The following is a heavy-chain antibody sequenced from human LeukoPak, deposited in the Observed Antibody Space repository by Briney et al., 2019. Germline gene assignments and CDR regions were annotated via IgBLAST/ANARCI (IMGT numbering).Heavy chain of an antibody. V-gene: IGHV4-59*08. CDR2: IDHSGNT. CDR1: GGSISNYY. J-gene: IGHJ4*02. Sequence: SETLSLTCTVSGGSISNYYWNWIRQPPGKGLEWIGYIDHSGNTNYNPSLKSRVTISVNTSKNQFSLKLNSVTAADTAVYYCARPYCSGGSCYPLNFDYWGQGTLVTVSS. CDR3: ARPYCSGGSCYPLNFDY. D-gene: IGHD2-15*01.